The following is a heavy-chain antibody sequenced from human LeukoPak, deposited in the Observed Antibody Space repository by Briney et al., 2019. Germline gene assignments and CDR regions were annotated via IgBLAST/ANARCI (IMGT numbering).Heavy chain of an antibody. V-gene: IGHV2-5*02. CDR1: GFSLSTSGVG. J-gene: IGHJ5*02. CDR2: IYWDDDK. CDR3: AHNLDVSRDIAVAPFDP. D-gene: IGHD6-19*01. Sequence: GSGPMLVKPTQTLTLTCTFSGFSLSTSGVGVGWIRQPPGKALEWLALIYWDDDKRYSPSLKSRLTITKDTSKNQVVLTMTNMDPVDTATYYCAHNLDVSRDIAVAPFDPWGQGTLVTVSS.